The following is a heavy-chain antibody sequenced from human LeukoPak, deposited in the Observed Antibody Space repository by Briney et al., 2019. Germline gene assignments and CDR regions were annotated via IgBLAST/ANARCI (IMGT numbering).Heavy chain of an antibody. Sequence: GASVKVSCKASGYTFTGYYMHWVRQAPGQGLEWMGRINPNSGGTNYAQKFQGRVTMTRDTSISTAYMELSRLRSDDTAVYYCARDFVPQRYYYDSSGYYYDYWGQGTLVTVSS. CDR3: ARDFVPQRYYYDSSGYYYDY. V-gene: IGHV1-2*06. CDR2: INPNSGGT. CDR1: GYTFTGYY. J-gene: IGHJ4*02. D-gene: IGHD3-22*01.